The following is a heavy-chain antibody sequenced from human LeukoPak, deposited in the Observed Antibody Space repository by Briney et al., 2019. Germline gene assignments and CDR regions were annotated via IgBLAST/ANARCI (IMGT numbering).Heavy chain of an antibody. Sequence: ASVKVSCKASGYTFTSYGISWVRQAPGQGLEWMGWIHPNSGGTNYLQKFHGRVTMTRDTSISTAYMELASLRSDDTAVYYCASTSHRDGYNEPYYFDYWGQGTLVTVSS. CDR1: GYTFTSYG. CDR3: ASTSHRDGYNEPYYFDY. V-gene: IGHV1-2*02. CDR2: IHPNSGGT. D-gene: IGHD5-24*01. J-gene: IGHJ4*02.